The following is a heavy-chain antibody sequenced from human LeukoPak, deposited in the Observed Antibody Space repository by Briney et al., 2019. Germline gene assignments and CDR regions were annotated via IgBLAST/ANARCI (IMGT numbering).Heavy chain of an antibody. Sequence: SETLSLTCTVSGGSISPDYWDWIRQPPGKGLEWIAYVYYTGTTNFNPSLKSRFSISVDTSRNQLSLRLTSVTAADTAVYYCARLRRVTVATYNYYYLDLWGRGTLVTVSS. CDR2: VYYTGTT. CDR1: GGSISPDY. J-gene: IGHJ2*01. D-gene: IGHD6-19*01. CDR3: ARLRRVTVATYNYYYLDL. V-gene: IGHV4-59*01.